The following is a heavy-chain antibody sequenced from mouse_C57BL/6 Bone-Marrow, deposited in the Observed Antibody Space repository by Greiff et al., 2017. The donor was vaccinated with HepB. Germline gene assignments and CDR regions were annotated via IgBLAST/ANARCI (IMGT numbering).Heavy chain of an antibody. D-gene: IGHD2-4*01. CDR2: IHPSDSDT. V-gene: IGHV1-74*01. CDR3: AISPSYDYENY. CDR1: GYTFTSYW. Sequence: QVQLKQPGAELVKPGASVKVSCKASGYTFTSYWMHWVKQRPGQGLEWIGRIHPSDSDTNYNQKFKGKATLTVDKSSSTAYMQLSSLTSEDSAVYYCAISPSYDYENYWGQGTTLTVSS. J-gene: IGHJ2*01.